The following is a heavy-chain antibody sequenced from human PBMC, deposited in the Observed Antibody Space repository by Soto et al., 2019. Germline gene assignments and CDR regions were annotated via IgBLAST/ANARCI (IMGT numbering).Heavy chain of an antibody. D-gene: IGHD1-1*01. CDR2: ISSSGSTI. V-gene: IGHV3-11*01. CDR3: ARDLSGTTFDP. CDR1: GFTFSDYY. Sequence: PWGSLRLSCSASGFTFSDYYMSWSRQAPGKGLEWVSYISSSGSTIYYADSVKGRFTISRDNAKNSLYLQMNSLRAEDTAVYYCARDLSGTTFDPWGQGTLVTVSS. J-gene: IGHJ5*02.